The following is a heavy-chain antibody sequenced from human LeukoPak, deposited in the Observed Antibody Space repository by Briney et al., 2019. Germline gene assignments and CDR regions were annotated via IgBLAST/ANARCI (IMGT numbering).Heavy chain of an antibody. Sequence: PGGPLRLSCAASGFTFSSYSMNWVRQAPGKGLEWVSSISSSSSYIYYADSVKGRFTISRDNAKNSLYLQMNSLRAEDTAVYYCARDWGSRGKFDIWGQGTMVTVSS. CDR2: ISSSSSYI. D-gene: IGHD3-16*01. V-gene: IGHV3-21*01. CDR3: ARDWGSRGKFDI. CDR1: GFTFSSYS. J-gene: IGHJ3*02.